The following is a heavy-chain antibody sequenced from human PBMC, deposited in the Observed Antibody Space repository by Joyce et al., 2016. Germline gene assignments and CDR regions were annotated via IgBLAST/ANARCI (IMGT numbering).Heavy chain of an antibody. CDR2: INHGGDT. J-gene: IGHJ4*02. V-gene: IGHV4-34*02. Sequence: QVQLQQWGAGLVKPSETLSLTCAVDGGSFSGYYWSWIRQPQGKGLEWIGEINHGGDTSYNPALKSRVTISLDTSNNHFSLKLNSVTAADTAVYYCARVSIINRSFDYWGQGNLVTVSS. CDR3: ARVSIINRSFDY. D-gene: IGHD2/OR15-2a*01. CDR1: GGSFSGYY.